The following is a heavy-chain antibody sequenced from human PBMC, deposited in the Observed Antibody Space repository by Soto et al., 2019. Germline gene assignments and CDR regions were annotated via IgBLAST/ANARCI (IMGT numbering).Heavy chain of an antibody. Sequence: GGSLSLSCAASGFTFCNYWMHWVRQAPGKGLVWVSRIRGDGSNKHYADSVKGRFTISRDNSKNTLYPQMNSLRAEDTAVYYCAIVVWGSYRSSHGMDVWGQGTTVTVSS. J-gene: IGHJ6*02. V-gene: IGHV3-74*01. CDR3: AIVVWGSYRSSHGMDV. CDR2: IRGDGSNK. D-gene: IGHD3-16*02. CDR1: GFTFCNYW.